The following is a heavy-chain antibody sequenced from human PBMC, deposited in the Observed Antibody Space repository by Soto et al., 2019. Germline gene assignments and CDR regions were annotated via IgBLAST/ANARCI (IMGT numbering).Heavy chain of an antibody. CDR1: GLTFGDHY. D-gene: IGHD1-26*01. J-gene: IGHJ5*02. Sequence: EVQLVESGGGLVQPGGSLTLSCAVSGLTFGDHYMEWVRQAPGKGLEWVARSRNKAKSYSTDFAASVKGRFTISRDESKNSLNLQMHSLMTEDTAVYYCSIWEGAWGQGPLVTVSS. CDR2: SRNKAKSYST. V-gene: IGHV3-72*01. CDR3: SIWEGA.